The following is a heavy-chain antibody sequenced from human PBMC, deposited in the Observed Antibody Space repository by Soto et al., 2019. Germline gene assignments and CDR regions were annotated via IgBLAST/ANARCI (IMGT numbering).Heavy chain of an antibody. D-gene: IGHD5-18*01. V-gene: IGHV4-59*01. J-gene: IGHJ4*02. CDR2: IYYSGST. CDR3: ARDRRGEYSYGSTYFDY. CDR1: GGSISSYY. Sequence: SETLSLTCTVSGGSISSYYWSWIRQPPGKGLEWIGYIYYSGSTNYNPSLKSRVTISVDTSKNQFSLKLSSVTAADTAAYYCARDRRGEYSYGSTYFDYWGQGTLVTVSS.